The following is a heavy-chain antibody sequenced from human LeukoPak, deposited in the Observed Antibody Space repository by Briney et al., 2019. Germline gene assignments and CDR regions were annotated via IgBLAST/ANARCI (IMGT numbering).Heavy chain of an antibody. Sequence: SVKVSCKASGFTGTSSAMQWVRQARGQRLEWIGWIVGGIGNTNYAQKFQERVTITRDMSTSRAYMELSSLRSEDTAVYYCAAVQVGANYYFDYWGQGTLVTVSS. V-gene: IGHV1-58*02. J-gene: IGHJ4*02. CDR1: GFTGTSSA. CDR2: IVGGIGNT. CDR3: AAVQVGANYYFDY. D-gene: IGHD1-26*01.